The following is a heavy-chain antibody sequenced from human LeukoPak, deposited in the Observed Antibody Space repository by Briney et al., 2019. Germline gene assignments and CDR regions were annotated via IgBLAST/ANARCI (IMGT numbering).Heavy chain of an antibody. V-gene: IGHV3-30-3*01. J-gene: IGHJ4*02. CDR3: ARVAGPYSSGWYSFDY. D-gene: IGHD6-19*01. Sequence: PGGSLRLSCAASGFTFSSYAMHWVRQAPGKGLEWVAVISYDGSNKYYADSVKGRFTISRDNSKNTLYLQMNSLRAEDTAVYYCARVAGPYSSGWYSFDYWGQGTLVTVSS. CDR2: ISYDGSNK. CDR1: GFTFSSYA.